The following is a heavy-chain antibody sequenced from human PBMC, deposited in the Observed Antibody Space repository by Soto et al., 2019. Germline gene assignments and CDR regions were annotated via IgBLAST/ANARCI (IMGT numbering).Heavy chain of an antibody. CDR2: VFYTGST. Sequence: SETLSLTCTVSGGSISSYYWSWIRQPPGKGLEWIGYVFYTGSTNYNPSLKSRVTISVDTSKNQFSLRLSSVTTADTAVYYCARGGFEYCSGGSCYPADYWGQGTLV. V-gene: IGHV4-59*01. CDR3: ARGGFEYCSGGSCYPADY. CDR1: GGSISSYY. J-gene: IGHJ4*02. D-gene: IGHD2-15*01.